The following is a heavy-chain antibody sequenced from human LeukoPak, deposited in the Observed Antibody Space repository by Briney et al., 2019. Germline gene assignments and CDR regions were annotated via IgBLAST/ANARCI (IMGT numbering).Heavy chain of an antibody. J-gene: IGHJ4*01. Sequence: PSETLSLTCTVSGVSISSYYWSWIRQPPGKGLEWIGYIYPSGSSNSNPSLKSRVSISVDTSKNQVSLRLSSVIAADTAVYYSARSPPAPKQFDSWGQGTLVTVSS. CDR1: GVSISSYY. D-gene: IGHD2-2*01. V-gene: IGHV4-4*09. CDR3: ARSPPAPKQFDS. CDR2: IYPSGSS.